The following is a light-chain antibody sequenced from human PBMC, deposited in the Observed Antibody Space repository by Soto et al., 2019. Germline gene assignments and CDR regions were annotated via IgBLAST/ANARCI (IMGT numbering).Light chain of an antibody. V-gene: IGKV3-15*01. Sequence: EIVMTQSPATLSVSPGERATLSCRASQSVSSNLAWYQQKPGQAPRLLLYGASTRATGIPGRFSGSGSGTDFTLTISSLQSEDFAVYYCQHHNYLPSFGQGTKLEIK. CDR2: GAS. J-gene: IGKJ2*01. CDR1: QSVSSN. CDR3: QHHNYLPS.